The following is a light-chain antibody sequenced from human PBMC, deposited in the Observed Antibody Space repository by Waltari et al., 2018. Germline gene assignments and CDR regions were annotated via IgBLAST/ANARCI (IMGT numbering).Light chain of an antibody. J-gene: IGKJ2*03. CDR3: QQYYSSPYS. V-gene: IGKV4-1*01. CDR1: QSVFYSNNRNY. Sequence: DIVVTQSQDSLAVSLGERATINCKSSQSVFYSNNRNYLSWYQFKPGQPPKLLISWASVREFGVPDRFSGSGSGTDFTLTISSLQAEDVAVYYCQQYYSSPYSFGQGTRLEIK. CDR2: WAS.